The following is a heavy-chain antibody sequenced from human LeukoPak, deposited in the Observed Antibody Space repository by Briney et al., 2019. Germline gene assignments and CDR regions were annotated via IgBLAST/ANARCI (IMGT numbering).Heavy chain of an antibody. J-gene: IGHJ4*02. Sequence: GGALRLSCAVSGFTFSTYWMHWVRQVPGKGLVWVSRLNSDGSNTGYADSVKGRFTISRDNAKNTLYLQMNSLRAEDTAVYYCARGKVGTAAFDDWGQGALVTVSS. CDR1: GFTFSTYW. D-gene: IGHD4-23*01. CDR3: ARGKVGTAAFDD. V-gene: IGHV3-74*01. CDR2: LNSDGSNT.